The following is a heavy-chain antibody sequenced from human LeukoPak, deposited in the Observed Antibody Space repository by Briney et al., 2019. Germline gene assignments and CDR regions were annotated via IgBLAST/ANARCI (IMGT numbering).Heavy chain of an antibody. CDR1: GLTFSSYA. D-gene: IGHD6-6*01. J-gene: IGHJ4*02. V-gene: IGHV3-23*01. CDR3: ARVGREYSNSSPPDY. CDR2: ISGSGGST. Sequence: PGGSLRLSCAASGLTFSSYAMSWVRQAPGKGLEWVSAISGSGGSTYYADSVKGRFTISRDNAKNTLYLQMNSLRVEDTAMYYCARVGREYSNSSPPDYWGQGTLVTVSS.